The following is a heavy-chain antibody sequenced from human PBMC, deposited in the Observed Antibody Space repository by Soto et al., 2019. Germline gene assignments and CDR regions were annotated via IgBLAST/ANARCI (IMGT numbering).Heavy chain of an antibody. J-gene: IGHJ4*02. CDR3: AREPTDYYDNSANYFLDY. D-gene: IGHD3-22*01. Sequence: ASVKVSCKASGYTFITYGVSWVRQAPGQGLDWLGWISTYNGNTRYAERLQGRVTMTTDTTTNTAYMELRNLRSDDTAVYYRAREPTDYYDNSANYFLDYWGQGTLVTVSS. V-gene: IGHV1-18*01. CDR2: ISTYNGNT. CDR1: GYTFITYG.